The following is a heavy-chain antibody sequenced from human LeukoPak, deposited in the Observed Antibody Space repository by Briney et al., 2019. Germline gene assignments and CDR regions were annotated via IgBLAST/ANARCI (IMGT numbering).Heavy chain of an antibody. CDR1: GFTFSAHD. D-gene: IGHD3-10*01. V-gene: IGHV3-13*01. J-gene: IGHJ6*02. Sequence: GGSLRLYCAASGFTFSAHDMHWVRQATGKGLEWVSAIGIAGDTYYPGSVKGRFTISRENAKDSLYLQMNSLRAGDTAVYYCVREKYYYGSGLPHYGMDVWGQGTTVTVSS. CDR2: IGIAGDT. CDR3: VREKYYYGSGLPHYGMDV.